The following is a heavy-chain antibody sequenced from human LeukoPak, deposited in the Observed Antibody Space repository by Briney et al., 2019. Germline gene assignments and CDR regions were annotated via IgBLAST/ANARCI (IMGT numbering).Heavy chain of an antibody. D-gene: IGHD6-13*01. J-gene: IGHJ4*02. CDR1: GGSISSYY. Sequence: SETLSLTCTVSGGSISSYYWSWIRQPPGKGLEWIGYIYYSGSTNYNPSLKSRVTISVDTSKNQFSLKLSSVTAADTAVYYCAGDKYGVSDYWGQGTLVTVSS. V-gene: IGHV4-59*01. CDR3: AGDKYGVSDY. CDR2: IYYSGST.